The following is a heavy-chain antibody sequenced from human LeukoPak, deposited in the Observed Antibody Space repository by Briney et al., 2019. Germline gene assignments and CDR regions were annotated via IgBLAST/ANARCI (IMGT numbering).Heavy chain of an antibody. V-gene: IGHV1-46*01. J-gene: IGHJ4*02. CDR1: GYTFTSYY. Sequence: ASVKVSCKASGYTFTSYYMHWVRQAPGQGLEWMGIINPSGGSTNYAQKFQGRVTITADESTSTAYMELSSLRSEDTAVYYCELRGWAFDYWGQGTLVTVSS. CDR2: INPSGGST. CDR3: ELRGWAFDY. D-gene: IGHD4-17*01.